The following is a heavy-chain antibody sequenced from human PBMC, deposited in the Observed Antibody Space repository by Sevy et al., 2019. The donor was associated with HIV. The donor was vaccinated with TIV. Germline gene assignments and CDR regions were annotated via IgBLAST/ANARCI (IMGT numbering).Heavy chain of an antibody. CDR1: GFTFSSYW. D-gene: IGHD3-3*01. V-gene: IGHV3-7*01. CDR2: IKQDGSEK. CDR3: ARDSRKDDFWSGQRYYYGMDV. Sequence: GGSLRLSCAASGFTFSSYWMSWVRQAPGKGLEWVANIKQDGSEKYYVDSVKGRFTISRDNAKNSLYLQMNSLRAEDTAVYYGARDSRKDDFWSGQRYYYGMDVWGQGTTVTVSS. J-gene: IGHJ6*02.